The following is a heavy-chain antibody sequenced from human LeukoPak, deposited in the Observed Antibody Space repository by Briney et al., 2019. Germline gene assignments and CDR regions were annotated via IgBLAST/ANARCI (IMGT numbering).Heavy chain of an antibody. D-gene: IGHD6-25*01. CDR1: GGSISSYY. Sequence: SETLSLTCIFSGGSISSYYWSWIRQPPGKGLEWIGYIYYSGSTNYNPSLTSRVTISVVTPKNQFSLKLSSVTAADTAVYYCARARYSSAPFDYWGKGTLITVSS. CDR3: ARARYSSAPFDY. J-gene: IGHJ4*02. V-gene: IGHV4-59*01. CDR2: IYYSGST.